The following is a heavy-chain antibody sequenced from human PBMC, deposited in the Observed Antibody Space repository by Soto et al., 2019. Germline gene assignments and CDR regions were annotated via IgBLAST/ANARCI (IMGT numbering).Heavy chain of an antibody. CDR2: ISGSGGTT. D-gene: IGHD4-4*01. CDR3: AKVRSNYYYYYGTDV. CDR1: DSTFSSYA. Sequence: GGSVRLSCAASDSTFSSYAINWVRQAPGKGLDWVSAISGSGGTTYYADSVKGRFTISRDNSKNTLFLQMNSLRAEDTAVYYCAKVRSNYYYYYGTDVWGQVTTFTFSS. V-gene: IGHV3-23*01. J-gene: IGHJ6*02.